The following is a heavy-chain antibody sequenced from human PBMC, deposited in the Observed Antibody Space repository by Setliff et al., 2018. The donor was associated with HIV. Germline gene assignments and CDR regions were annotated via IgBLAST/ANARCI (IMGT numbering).Heavy chain of an antibody. CDR2: VYYSGST. J-gene: IGHJ6*03. CDR1: GASITSHN. CDR3: ARSVDFGGSWIQDYYYMDV. D-gene: IGHD6-13*01. V-gene: IGHV4-59*05. Sequence: SETLSLTCSVSGASITSHNWSWIRQAAGKGLEWIGRVYYSGSTYYNPSLKSRVTISLDTSKNQFSLKLTSVTAADTGVYFCARSVDFGGSWIQDYYYMDVWGKGTTVTVSS.